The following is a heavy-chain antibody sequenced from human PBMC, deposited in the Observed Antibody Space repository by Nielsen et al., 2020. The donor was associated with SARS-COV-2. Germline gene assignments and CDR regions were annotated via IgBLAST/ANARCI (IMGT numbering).Heavy chain of an antibody. CDR3: ARLDWGRVEY. D-gene: IGHD3/OR15-3a*01. CDR2: IHHSGNT. Sequence: SETLSLTCGVSGGSISSGNWWSWVRQPPGTGLEWIGEIHHSGNTNYNPSLRSRVTISVDTSKNQFSLKLSSVTAADTAVYYCARLDWGRVEYWGQGILVTVSS. CDR1: GGSISSGNW. J-gene: IGHJ4*02. V-gene: IGHV4-4*02.